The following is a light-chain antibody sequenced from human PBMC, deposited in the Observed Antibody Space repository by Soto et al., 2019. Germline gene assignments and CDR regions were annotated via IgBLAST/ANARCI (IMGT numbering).Light chain of an antibody. J-gene: IGKJ4*01. V-gene: IGKV1-33*01. CDR3: QQYDNFPLS. CDR1: QDISTY. Sequence: DIQMTQSPSSLSASVGDRVTITCQASQDISTYLNWYHQKPGKAPKLLIYDASNLETGVPSRFSGSGSGTDFSLTISSLKPDDIATYYCQQYDNFPLSFGGGTKVDI. CDR2: DAS.